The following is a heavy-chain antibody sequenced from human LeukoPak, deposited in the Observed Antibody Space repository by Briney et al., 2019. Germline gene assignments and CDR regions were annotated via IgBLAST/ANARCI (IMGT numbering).Heavy chain of an antibody. CDR2: ISYDGSNK. CDR3: ARDSSGYFY. J-gene: IGHJ4*02. CDR1: GFTFSSYG. D-gene: IGHD3-22*01. Sequence: PGGSLRLSCAASGFTFSSYGIHWVRQAPGKGLEWVAVISYDGSNKYYADSVKGRFTISRDNSKNTLYLQMNSLRAADTAVYYCARDSSGYFYWGQGTLVTVSS. V-gene: IGHV3-30*03.